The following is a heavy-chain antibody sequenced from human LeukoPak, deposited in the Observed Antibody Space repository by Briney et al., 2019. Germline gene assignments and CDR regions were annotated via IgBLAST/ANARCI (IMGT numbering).Heavy chain of an antibody. CDR2: FDPVDGEA. Sequence: ASVKVSCKVSGYTLTELSMHWVRQAPGKGLEWMGGFDPVDGEAIYAQKFQGRVTMTEDTPTDTAYMELSSLRSEDTAVYYCATDRILNSGSYSGFDYWGQGTLVTVSS. D-gene: IGHD1-26*01. J-gene: IGHJ4*02. CDR1: GYTLTELS. CDR3: ATDRILNSGSYSGFDY. V-gene: IGHV1-24*01.